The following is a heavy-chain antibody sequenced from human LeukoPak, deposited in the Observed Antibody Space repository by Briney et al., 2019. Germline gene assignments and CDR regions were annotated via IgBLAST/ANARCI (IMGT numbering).Heavy chain of an antibody. Sequence: PSETLSLTCTVSGYSISSGYYWGWIRQPPGKGLEWTGSIDHSGSTYYNPSLKSRITISIDTSKNQFSLKLSSVTAADTAVYYCAKRSYYYDSSGYYYVPTYFDYWGQGTLVTVSS. CDR1: GYSISSGYY. CDR3: AKRSYYYDSSGYYYVPTYFDY. V-gene: IGHV4-38-2*02. D-gene: IGHD3-22*01. J-gene: IGHJ4*02. CDR2: IDHSGST.